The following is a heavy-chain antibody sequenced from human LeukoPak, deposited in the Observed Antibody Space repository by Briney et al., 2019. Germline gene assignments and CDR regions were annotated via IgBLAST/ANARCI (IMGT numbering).Heavy chain of an antibody. CDR3: ANLFSGNAFDI. J-gene: IGHJ3*02. CDR2: ISYDGSNK. D-gene: IGHD6-19*01. CDR1: GFTFSSYG. V-gene: IGHV3-30*18. Sequence: PAGSLRLSCAASGFTFSSYGMHWVRQAPGKGLEWVAVISYDGSNKYYADSVEGRFTISRDNSKNTLYLQMNSLGAEDTAVYYCANLFSGNAFDIWGQGTMVTVSS.